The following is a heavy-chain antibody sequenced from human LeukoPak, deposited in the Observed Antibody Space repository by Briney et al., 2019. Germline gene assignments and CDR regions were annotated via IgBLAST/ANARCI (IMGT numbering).Heavy chain of an antibody. Sequence: PSETLSLTCAVSGGSISSSNWWSWVRQPPGKGLEWIGEIYHSGSTNYNPSLKSRVTISIDKSNSQFSLNLNSVTAADTAVYYCARHGSGYYSMDAWGQGTTVIVSS. CDR1: GGSISSSNW. CDR3: ARHGSGYYSMDA. J-gene: IGHJ6*02. V-gene: IGHV4-4*02. CDR2: IYHSGST. D-gene: IGHD3-10*01.